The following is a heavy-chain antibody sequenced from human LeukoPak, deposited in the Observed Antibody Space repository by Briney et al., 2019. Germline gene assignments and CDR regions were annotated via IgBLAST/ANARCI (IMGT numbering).Heavy chain of an antibody. V-gene: IGHV3-23*01. CDR1: GFTFSTYA. J-gene: IGHJ4*02. Sequence: GGSLRLSCAASGFTFSTYAMSWVRQTPGKGLEWVAAISGDNPGTYHANSVKGRFTISRDNSKNTLHLQMSGLRAEDTARYYCAKAPVGHCSGAFCYHFDSLGQGTLVTVSS. D-gene: IGHD2-15*01. CDR3: AKAPVGHCSGAFCYHFDS. CDR2: ISGDNPGT.